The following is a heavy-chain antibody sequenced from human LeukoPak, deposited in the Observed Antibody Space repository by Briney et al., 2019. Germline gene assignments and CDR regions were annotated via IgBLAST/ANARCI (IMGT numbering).Heavy chain of an antibody. V-gene: IGHV6-1*01. Sequence: SQTLSLTCAISGDSVSSNSEAWNWIRLSPSRGLEWLGRTYYRSKWYNDFAVSVKSRITINPETSKNQFSLQLTPVTPEDTAVYYCARGVRDFFDYWGQGTLVTVSS. CDR2: TYYRSKWYN. J-gene: IGHJ4*02. CDR1: GDSVSSNSEA. CDR3: ARGVRDFFDY.